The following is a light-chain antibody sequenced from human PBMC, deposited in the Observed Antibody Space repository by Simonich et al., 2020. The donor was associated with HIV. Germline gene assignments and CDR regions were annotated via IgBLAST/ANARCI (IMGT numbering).Light chain of an antibody. CDR2: WAS. V-gene: IGKV4-1*01. CDR3: QQFHSSPLT. CDR1: QSVLYSSNNKNY. Sequence: DIVMTQSPDSLAVSLGERATINCKSSQSVLYSSNNKNYLAWYQQKPGQPPKLVIYWASTRESGVPDRVSGSGSGTDFTLTISSLQAEDVAVCYCQQFHSSPLTFGGGTKVEIK. J-gene: IGKJ4*01.